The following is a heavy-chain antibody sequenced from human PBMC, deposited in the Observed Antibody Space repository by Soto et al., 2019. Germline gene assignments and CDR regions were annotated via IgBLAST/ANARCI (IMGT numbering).Heavy chain of an antibody. Sequence: EVQLVESGGGLVQPGRSLRLSCAASGFTFDDYAMHWVRQVPGKGLEWVSGINWNSGSIGYGDSVKGRFAISRDNATNSPHLQMNSLSAEDTAFYYCVKDESINWYSGHFRHWGQGTLVTVSS. D-gene: IGHD6-13*01. J-gene: IGHJ1*01. CDR2: INWNSGSI. V-gene: IGHV3-9*01. CDR1: GFTFDDYA. CDR3: VKDESINWYSGHFRH.